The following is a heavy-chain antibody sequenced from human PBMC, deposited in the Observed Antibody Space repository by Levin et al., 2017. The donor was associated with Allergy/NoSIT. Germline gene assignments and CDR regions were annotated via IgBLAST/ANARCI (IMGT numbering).Heavy chain of an antibody. CDR1: GFTFSSYE. CDR3: ARQLGNFWSGYNYFDY. V-gene: IGHV3-48*03. CDR2: ISSSGSTI. J-gene: IGHJ4*02. Sequence: GESLKISCAASGFTFSSYEMNWVRQAPGKGLEWVSYISSSGSTIYYADSVKGRFTISRDNAKNSLYLQMNSLRAEDTAVYYCARQLGNFWSGYNYFDYWGPGTLVTVPS. D-gene: IGHD3-3*01.